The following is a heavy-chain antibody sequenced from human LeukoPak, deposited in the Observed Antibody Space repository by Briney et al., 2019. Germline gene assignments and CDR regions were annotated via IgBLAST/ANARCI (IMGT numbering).Heavy chain of an antibody. D-gene: IGHD3-16*01. CDR1: GITFNSYA. J-gene: IGHJ3*02. V-gene: IGHV3-7*01. CDR2: INQHGGDK. Sequence: GGSLRLSCAASGITFNSYAMSWVRQAPGKGLEWVANINQHGGDKNYLDSVKGRFTISRDNAQNSLYLQMNSLRAEDTAVYYCASVPLRGDAFDIWGQGTMVTVSS. CDR3: ASVPLRGDAFDI.